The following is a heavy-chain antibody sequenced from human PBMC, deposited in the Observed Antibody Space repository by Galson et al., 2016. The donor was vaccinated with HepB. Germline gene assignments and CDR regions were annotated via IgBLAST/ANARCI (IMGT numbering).Heavy chain of an antibody. D-gene: IGHD1-26*01. V-gene: IGHV3-74*01. CDR1: GFTFSNHW. Sequence: SLRLSCAASGFTFSNHWMHWVRQAPGKGLVWVSHITIDGSTTTYADSVKGRFTISRDNSKNTVDLQIHSLRSEDAAVYFCARDFKLGAPDYMDVWGKGTTVTVS. CDR3: ARDFKLGAPDYMDV. J-gene: IGHJ6*03. CDR2: ITIDGSTT.